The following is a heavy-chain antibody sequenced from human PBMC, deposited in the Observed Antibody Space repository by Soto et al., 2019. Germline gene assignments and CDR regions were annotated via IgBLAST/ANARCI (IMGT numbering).Heavy chain of an antibody. CDR1: GGTCSSYA. D-gene: IGHD2-15*01. CDR3: ARVESGGRIARATRFDP. J-gene: IGHJ5*02. Sequence: ASVKVSCKASGGTCSSYAISWVRQAPGQGPEWMGGIIPIFGTANYAQKFQGRVTITADESTSTAYMELSSLRSEDTAVYYCARVESGGRIARATRFDPWGQGTLVTVSS. CDR2: IIPIFGTA. V-gene: IGHV1-69*13.